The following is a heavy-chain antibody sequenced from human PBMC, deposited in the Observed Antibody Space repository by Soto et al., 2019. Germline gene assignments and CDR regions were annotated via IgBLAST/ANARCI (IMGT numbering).Heavy chain of an antibody. Sequence: QLQLQESGPGLVKPSETLSLTCTVSGGSISSSSYYWGWIRQPPGKGLEWIGSIYYSGSTYYNPSLKSRVTISVDTSKNQFSLKLSSVTAADTAVYYCARYIADRAWFYPWGQGTLVTVSS. V-gene: IGHV4-39*01. J-gene: IGHJ5*02. CDR3: ARYIADRAWFYP. CDR2: IYYSGST. D-gene: IGHD6-6*01. CDR1: GGSISSSSYY.